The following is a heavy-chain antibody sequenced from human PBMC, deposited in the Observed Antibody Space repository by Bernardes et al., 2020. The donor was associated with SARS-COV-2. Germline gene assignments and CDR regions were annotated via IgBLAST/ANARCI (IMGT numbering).Heavy chain of an antibody. CDR3: ARVSQWLPIYYYYGMDV. J-gene: IGHJ6*02. CDR2: IKLDGSEK. V-gene: IGHV3-7*01. CDR1: GFTFSSYW. D-gene: IGHD6-19*01. Sequence: GGSLRLSCAASGFTFSSYWMSWVRQAPGKGLEWVANIKLDGSEKYYVDSVKGRFTISRDNAKNSLYLQMNSLRAEDTAVYYCARVSQWLPIYYYYGMDVWGHGTTVTVSS.